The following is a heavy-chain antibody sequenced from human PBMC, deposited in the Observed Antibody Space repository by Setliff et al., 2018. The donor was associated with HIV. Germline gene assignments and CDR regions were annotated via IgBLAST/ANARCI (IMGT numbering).Heavy chain of an antibody. CDR1: GGPISSYY. D-gene: IGHD3-10*01. V-gene: IGHV4-59*08. Sequence: PSETLSLTCTVPGGPISSYYWSWIRQPPGKGLEWIGYIYYSGSTNYNPPLKSRVTISVDTSKNQFSLKLSSVTAADTAVYYCARQITMVRGVYQPYYYYYMDVWGKGTTVTVSS. CDR3: ARQITMVRGVYQPYYYYYMDV. J-gene: IGHJ6*03. CDR2: IYYSGST.